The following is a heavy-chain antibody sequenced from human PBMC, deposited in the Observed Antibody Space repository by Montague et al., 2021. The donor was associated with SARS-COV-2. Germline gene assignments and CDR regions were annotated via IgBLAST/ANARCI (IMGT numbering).Heavy chain of an antibody. J-gene: IGHJ4*02. CDR1: GDSITNNYY. V-gene: IGHV4-38-2*02. CDR3: ARRHIVASNRAFDY. Sequence: SETLSLTCTVSGDSITNNYYWGWIRQPPGKGLEWIGTIYHSGTTYYNPSLKSRVTISVDTSNNQLSLKLTSVTAADTAVYYCARRHIVASNRAFDYWGQGTLVTVSS. D-gene: IGHD2-21*01. CDR2: IYHSGTT.